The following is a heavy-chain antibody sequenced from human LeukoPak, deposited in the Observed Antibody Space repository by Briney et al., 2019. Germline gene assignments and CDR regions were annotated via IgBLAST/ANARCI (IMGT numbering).Heavy chain of an antibody. V-gene: IGHV3-30-3*01. CDR3: AREEGYDSSGYYYRYFDY. Sequence: GGSLRLSCAASGFTFSSYAMHWVRQAPGKGLEWVAVISYDGSNKYYADSVKGRFTISRDNSKNTLYLQMNSLRAEDTAVYYCAREEGYDSSGYYYRYFDYWGQGTLVTVSS. CDR1: GFTFSSYA. D-gene: IGHD3-22*01. J-gene: IGHJ4*02. CDR2: ISYDGSNK.